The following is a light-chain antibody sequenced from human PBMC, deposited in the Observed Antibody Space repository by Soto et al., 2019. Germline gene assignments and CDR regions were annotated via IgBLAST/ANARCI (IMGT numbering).Light chain of an antibody. J-gene: IGLJ3*02. V-gene: IGLV2-14*01. CDR3: SSFTTSSTWV. Sequence: QPVLTQPASVSGSPGQSITISCTGTSSDVGGYNYVSWYQQYPGKAPKLMIYDVTTRPSGVSSRFSGSKSGNTASLTISGLQAEDEADYYCSSFTTSSTWVFGAGTQLTVL. CDR1: SSDVGGYNY. CDR2: DVT.